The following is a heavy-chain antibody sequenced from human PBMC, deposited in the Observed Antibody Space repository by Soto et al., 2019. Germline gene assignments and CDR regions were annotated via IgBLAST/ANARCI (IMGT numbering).Heavy chain of an antibody. CDR3: ARGDTDYEVWSGYYAFDI. CDR1: GFTFSSYW. CDR2: INSDGSST. J-gene: IGHJ3*02. Sequence: GGSLRLSCAASGFTFSSYWMHWVRQAPGKGLGWVSRINSDGSSTSYADSVKGRFTISRDNAKNTQYLQIISLRAEDTAVCYCARGDTDYEVWSGYYAFDIWGQGTMVTVSS. D-gene: IGHD3-3*01. V-gene: IGHV3-74*01.